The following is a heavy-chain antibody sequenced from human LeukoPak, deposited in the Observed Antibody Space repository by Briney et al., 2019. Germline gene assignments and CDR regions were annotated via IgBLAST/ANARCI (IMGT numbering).Heavy chain of an antibody. J-gene: IGHJ4*02. Sequence: GGSLRLSCAASGFTFSSYAMSWVRQAPGKGLEWVSAISCSGGSTYYADSVKGRFTISRDNSKNPLYLPMNSPRAEDTAVYYCWGTVRNKFWDIVVVPAAVNFDYWGQGTLVTVSS. CDR2: ISCSGGST. CDR1: GFTFSSYA. CDR3: WGTVRNKFWDIVVVPAAVNFDY. D-gene: IGHD2-2*01. V-gene: IGHV3-23*01.